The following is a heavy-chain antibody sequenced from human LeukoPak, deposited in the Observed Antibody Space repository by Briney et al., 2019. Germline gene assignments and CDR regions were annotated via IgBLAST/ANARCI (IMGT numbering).Heavy chain of an antibody. V-gene: IGHV1-8*01. CDR2: MNPNSGNT. CDR3: ARGVSVLEWLFLPFFDY. J-gene: IGHJ4*02. CDR1: GYTFTSYD. Sequence: GASVKVSCKASGYTFTSYDINWVRQATGQGLEWMGWMNPNSGNTGYAQKFQGRVTMTRNTSISTAYMELSSLRAEDTAVYYCARGVSVLEWLFLPFFDYWGQGTLVTVSS. D-gene: IGHD3-3*01.